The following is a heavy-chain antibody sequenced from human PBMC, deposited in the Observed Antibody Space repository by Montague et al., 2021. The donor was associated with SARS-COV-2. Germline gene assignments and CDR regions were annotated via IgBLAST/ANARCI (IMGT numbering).Heavy chain of an antibody. CDR2: INYAGST. CDR1: GHSITGSHW. J-gene: IGHJ4*02. V-gene: IGHV4-28*01. Sequence: SETLSLTCAVSGHSITGSHWWGWVRQPPGKGLEWIAYINYAGSTFYNPSLKSRVTMSVDTSKNQFSLKLSSVTTVDTAVYFCARSGRAWTLHYWGQGTLVTVSS. D-gene: IGHD1-1*01. CDR3: ARSGRAWTLHY.